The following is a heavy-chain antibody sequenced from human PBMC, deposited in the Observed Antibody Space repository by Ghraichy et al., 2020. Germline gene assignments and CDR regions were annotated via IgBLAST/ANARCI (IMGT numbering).Heavy chain of an antibody. Sequence: GSLRLSCAASGFTFSSYAMSWVRQAPGKGLEWVSAISGSGGSTYYADSVKGRFTISRDNSKNTLYLQMNSLRAEDTAVYYFAKDRLVVIQSYFDYWGQGTLVTVSS. J-gene: IGHJ4*02. CDR3: AKDRLVVIQSYFDY. D-gene: IGHD2-21*01. CDR2: ISGSGGST. V-gene: IGHV3-23*01. CDR1: GFTFSSYA.